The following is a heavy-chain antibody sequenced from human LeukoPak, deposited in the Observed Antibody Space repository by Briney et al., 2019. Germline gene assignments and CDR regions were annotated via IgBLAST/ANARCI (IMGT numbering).Heavy chain of an antibody. Sequence: ASVKVSCKASGYTFTSYGITWVRLAPGQGLEWMGWINPNSGGTNHAQKFQGRVTMTRDTSISTAYMELSGLRSDDTAVYYCARYLSSSWYSVDYWGQGTLVTVSS. CDR1: GYTFTSYG. CDR2: INPNSGGT. D-gene: IGHD6-13*01. CDR3: ARYLSSSWYSVDY. V-gene: IGHV1-2*02. J-gene: IGHJ4*02.